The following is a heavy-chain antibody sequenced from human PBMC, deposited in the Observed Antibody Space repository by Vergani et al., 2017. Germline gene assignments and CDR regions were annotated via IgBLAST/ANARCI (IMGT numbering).Heavy chain of an antibody. CDR2: ISSSSSYI. D-gene: IGHD6-13*01. CDR3: AREGNSSSWPYYYYGMDV. CDR1: GFTFSSYS. J-gene: IGHJ6*02. Sequence: EVHLEESGGGLVQPGGSLRLSCAASGFTFSSYSMNWVRQAPGKGLEWVSSISSSSSYIYYADSVKGRFTISRDNAKNSLYLQMNSLRAEDTAVYYCAREGNSSSWPYYYYGMDVWGQGTTVTVSS. V-gene: IGHV3-21*01.